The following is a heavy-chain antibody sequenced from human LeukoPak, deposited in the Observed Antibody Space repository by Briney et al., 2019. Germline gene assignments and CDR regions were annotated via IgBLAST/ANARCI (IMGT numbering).Heavy chain of an antibody. V-gene: IGHV7-4-1*02. CDR3: ARRSTLYGMDV. Sequence: ASVKVSCKASGYTFTKYPMNWVRQAPGQGLEWKGWINTNTGSPTYAQGFTGRFVFSLDTSVSTAYLQISSLKAEDTAVYYCARRSTLYGMDVWGQGTTVTVSS. J-gene: IGHJ6*02. CDR1: GYTFTKYP. D-gene: IGHD2-2*01. CDR2: INTNTGSP.